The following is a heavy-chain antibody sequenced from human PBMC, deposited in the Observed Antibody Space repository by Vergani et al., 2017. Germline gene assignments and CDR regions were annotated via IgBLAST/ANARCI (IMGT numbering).Heavy chain of an antibody. CDR3: ARDLRPTVCLGFYHCMDV. Sequence: QVQLVQSGAAVKKPGSSVKVSCKASGGTFSNHGINWLRRAPGQGLEWMGGIIPLFHVANYAQKFQGRVAINADESTNTVYMDLSSLKSEDTAIYYCARDLRPTVCLGFYHCMDVWGEGTSVIVSS. CDR1: GGTFSNHG. J-gene: IGHJ6*03. V-gene: IGHV1-69*01. D-gene: IGHD3-16*01. CDR2: IIPLFHVA.